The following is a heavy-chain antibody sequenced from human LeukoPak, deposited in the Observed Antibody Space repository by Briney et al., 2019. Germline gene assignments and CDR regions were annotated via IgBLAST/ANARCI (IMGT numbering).Heavy chain of an antibody. D-gene: IGHD3-3*01. CDR3: ARVPSRHYDFWSGYPDY. Sequence: ASVKVSCKASGYTFTGYYMHWVRQAPGQGLEWMGWINPNSGGTNYAQKFQGRVTMTRDTSISTAYMELSRLRSDDTAVYYCARVPSRHYDFWSGYPDYWGQGTLVTVSS. V-gene: IGHV1-2*02. CDR1: GYTFTGYY. J-gene: IGHJ4*02. CDR2: INPNSGGT.